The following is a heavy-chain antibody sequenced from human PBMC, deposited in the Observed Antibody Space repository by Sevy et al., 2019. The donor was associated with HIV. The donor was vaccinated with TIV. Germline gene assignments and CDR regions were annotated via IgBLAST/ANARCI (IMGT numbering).Heavy chain of an antibody. CDR2: ISGSGSTT. Sequence: GGSLRLSCAASGFTFSSYAMSWVRQAPGKGLEWVSAISGSGSTTYYADSVKGRFTISRDNSKNTLYLQMNSLRAEDTAVYYCAKGYYGSGSYYTFDYWGQGTLVTVSS. J-gene: IGHJ4*02. D-gene: IGHD3-10*01. V-gene: IGHV3-23*01. CDR3: AKGYYGSGSYYTFDY. CDR1: GFTFSSYA.